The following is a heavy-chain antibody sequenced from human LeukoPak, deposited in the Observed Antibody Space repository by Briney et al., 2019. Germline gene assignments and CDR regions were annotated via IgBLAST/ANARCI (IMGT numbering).Heavy chain of an antibody. J-gene: IGHJ3*02. CDR3: ATALGTYIVDDAFDI. V-gene: IGHV5-51*01. D-gene: IGHD2-15*01. CDR2: IYPGDSDT. Sequence: GESLQISCKGSGYSFTSYWIGWVRQMPGKGLEWMGIIYPGDSDTRYGPSFQGQVTISADKSVSTAYLQWSSLKASDTAMYYCATALGTYIVDDAFDIWGQGTMVTVSS. CDR1: GYSFTSYW.